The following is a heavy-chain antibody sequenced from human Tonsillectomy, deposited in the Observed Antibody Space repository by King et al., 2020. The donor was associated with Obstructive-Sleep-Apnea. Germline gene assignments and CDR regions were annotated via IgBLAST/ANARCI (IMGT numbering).Heavy chain of an antibody. V-gene: IGHV3-30*04. Sequence: VQLVESGGGVVQPGRSLRLSCAASGFTFRSYAMHWVRQAPGKGLEWVAVISYDGRNKYYADSGKGRFTISRDNSKNTLYLQMNSLEAEDTAVYYWAGEFRSSWYVFDYWGQGTLVTVSS. CDR2: ISYDGRNK. J-gene: IGHJ4*02. D-gene: IGHD6-13*01. CDR3: AGEFRSSWYVFDY. CDR1: GFTFRSYA.